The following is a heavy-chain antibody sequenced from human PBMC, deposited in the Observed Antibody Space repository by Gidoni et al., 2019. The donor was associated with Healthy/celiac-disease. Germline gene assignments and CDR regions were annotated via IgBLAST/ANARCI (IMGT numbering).Heavy chain of an antibody. Sequence: EVQLLESGGGLVQPGGSLRLSCAASGFPFSSYAIRWVRQAPGKGLGWVSAISGSGGSTYYADSVKGRFTISRDNSKNTLYLQMNSLRAEDTAVYYCAKDGHCSGGSCYGVLEAFDIWGQGTMVTVSS. CDR1: GFPFSSYA. CDR2: ISGSGGST. D-gene: IGHD2-15*01. CDR3: AKDGHCSGGSCYGVLEAFDI. V-gene: IGHV3-23*01. J-gene: IGHJ3*02.